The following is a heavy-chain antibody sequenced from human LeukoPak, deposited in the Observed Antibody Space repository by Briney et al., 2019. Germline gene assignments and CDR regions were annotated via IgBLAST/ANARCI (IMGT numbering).Heavy chain of an antibody. V-gene: IGHV4-61*01. J-gene: IGHJ4*02. CDR1: GGSVSSGSYY. Sequence: SETLSLTCAVSGGSVSSGSYYWSWIRQPPGKGLEWIGNINYSGSTNYNPSLKSRVTISVDTSKNQFSLKLSSVTAADTAVYYCARGLYSGSYLFDYWGQGTLVTVSS. D-gene: IGHD1-26*01. CDR3: ARGLYSGSYLFDY. CDR2: INYSGST.